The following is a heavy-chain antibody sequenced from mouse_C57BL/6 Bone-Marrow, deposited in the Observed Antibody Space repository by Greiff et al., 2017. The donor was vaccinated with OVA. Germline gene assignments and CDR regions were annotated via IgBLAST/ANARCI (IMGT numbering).Heavy chain of an antibody. CDR1: GFTFSDYY. V-gene: IGHV5-12*01. Sequence: EVMLVESGGGLVQPGGSLKLSCAASGFTFSDYYMYWVRQTPEKRLEWVAYISNGGGSTYYPDTVKGRFTISRDNAKNTLYLQMSRLKSEDTAMYYCARHWGYAMDYWGQGTSVTVSS. CDR3: ARHWGYAMDY. J-gene: IGHJ4*01. CDR2: ISNGGGST.